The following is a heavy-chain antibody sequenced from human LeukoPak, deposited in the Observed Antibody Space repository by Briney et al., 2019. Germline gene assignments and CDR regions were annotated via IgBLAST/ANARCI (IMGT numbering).Heavy chain of an antibody. V-gene: IGHV3-66*01. CDR1: GFTVSSNY. CDR2: TYTGGST. J-gene: IGHJ4*02. Sequence: PGGSLRLSCAASGFTVSSNYMSWVRQAPGKGLEWVSVTYTGGSTNYADSVKGRFSISRDNSKNTVYLQMNTLRVEDTAVYYCARGGSVPATRSFDYWGQGTLVTVSS. CDR3: ARGGSVPATRSFDY. D-gene: IGHD2-21*02.